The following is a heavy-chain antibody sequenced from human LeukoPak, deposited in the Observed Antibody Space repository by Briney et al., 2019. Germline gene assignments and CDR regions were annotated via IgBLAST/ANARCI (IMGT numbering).Heavy chain of an antibody. V-gene: IGHV3-48*03. J-gene: IGHJ6*03. CDR2: ISSSGSTI. CDR1: GFTFSSYE. D-gene: IGHD2-2*01. CDR3: ARAGCSSTSCYEALNYYYYYYMDV. Sequence: GGSLRLSCAASGFTFSSYEMNWVSQAPGKGLEWVSYISSSGSTIYYADSVKGRFTISRDNAKNSLYLQMNSLRAEDTAVYYCARAGCSSTSCYEALNYYYYYYMDVWGKGTTVTVSS.